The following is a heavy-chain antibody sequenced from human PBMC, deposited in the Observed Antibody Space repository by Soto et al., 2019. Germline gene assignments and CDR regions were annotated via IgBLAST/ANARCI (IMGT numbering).Heavy chain of an antibody. CDR2: IIPMFGKP. CDR1: GCTFRSYA. J-gene: IGHJ6*02. Sequence: GASVKVSCKASGCTFRSYAINWVRQAPGQGLEWMGGIIPMFGKPNYAEKFLGRVTITADEATRTAYMEVSSLKSEDTAVYYCARSMETNYFYCMDVWGLGTTVTSP. V-gene: IGHV1-69*13. D-gene: IGHD2-8*01. CDR3: ARSMETNYFYCMDV.